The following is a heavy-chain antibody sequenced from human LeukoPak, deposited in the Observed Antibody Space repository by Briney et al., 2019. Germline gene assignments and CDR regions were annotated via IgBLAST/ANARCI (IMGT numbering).Heavy chain of an antibody. Sequence: NPSETLSLTCAVYGGSFSGYYWSWIRQPPGKGLEWIGEINHSGSTNYNPSLKSRVTISVDTSKNQFSLKLSSVTAEDTAVYYCARGSTYYESSGQVPFDYWGQGTLVTVSS. D-gene: IGHD3-22*01. V-gene: IGHV4-34*01. CDR2: INHSGST. CDR3: ARGSTYYESSGQVPFDY. CDR1: GGSFSGYY. J-gene: IGHJ4*02.